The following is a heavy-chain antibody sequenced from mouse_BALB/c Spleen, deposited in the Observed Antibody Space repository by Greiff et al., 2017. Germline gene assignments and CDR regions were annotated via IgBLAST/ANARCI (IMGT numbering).Heavy chain of an antibody. CDR3: ARGNYGYYFDY. D-gene: IGHD1-1*02. Sequence: DVQLQESGAELVKPGASVKLSCTASGFNIKDTYMHWVKQRPEQGLEWIGRIDPANGNTKYDPKFQGKATITADTSSNTAYLQLSSLTSEDTAVYYCARGNYGYYFDYWGQGTTLTVSS. CDR2: IDPANGNT. CDR1: GFNIKDTY. V-gene: IGHV14-3*02. J-gene: IGHJ2*01.